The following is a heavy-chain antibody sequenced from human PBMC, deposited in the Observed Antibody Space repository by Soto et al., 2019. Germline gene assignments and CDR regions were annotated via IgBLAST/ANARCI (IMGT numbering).Heavy chain of an antibody. CDR1: GYTFTSYA. Sequence: QVQLVQSGAEEKKPGASVKVSCKASGYTFTSYAMHWVRQAPGQRLEWMGWINAGNGNTKYSQKFQGRVTITRDTSAGTAYMELSSLRSEDTAVYYWARAPGGRGIAEYWGQGTLVTVSS. CDR2: INAGNGNT. V-gene: IGHV1-3*05. CDR3: ARAPGGRGIAEY. J-gene: IGHJ4*02. D-gene: IGHD6-13*01.